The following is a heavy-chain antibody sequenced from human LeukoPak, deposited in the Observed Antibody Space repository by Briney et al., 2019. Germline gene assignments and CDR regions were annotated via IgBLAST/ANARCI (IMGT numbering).Heavy chain of an antibody. D-gene: IGHD1-7*01. Sequence: SETLSLTCAVYGGSFSGYYWSWIRQPPGKGLEWIGEINHSGSTNYNPSLKSRVTISVDTSKNQFSLKLSSVTAADTVVYYCAREAGTRYWFDPWGQGTLVTVSS. J-gene: IGHJ5*02. CDR3: AREAGTRYWFDP. V-gene: IGHV4-34*01. CDR2: INHSGST. CDR1: GGSFSGYY.